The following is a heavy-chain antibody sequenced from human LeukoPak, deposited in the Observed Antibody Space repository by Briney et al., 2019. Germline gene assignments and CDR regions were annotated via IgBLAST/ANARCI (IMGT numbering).Heavy chain of an antibody. CDR3: AGVGRIPEGSSYYFDY. J-gene: IGHJ4*02. CDR2: ISAYNGNT. CDR1: GYTFTSYG. Sequence: GASVKVSCKASGYTFTSYGISWVRQAPGQGLEWMGWISAYNGNTNYAQKLQGRVTMTTDTSTSTAYMELSRLRSDDTAVYYCAGVGRIPEGSSYYFDYWGQGTLVTVSS. V-gene: IGHV1-18*01. D-gene: IGHD6-6*01.